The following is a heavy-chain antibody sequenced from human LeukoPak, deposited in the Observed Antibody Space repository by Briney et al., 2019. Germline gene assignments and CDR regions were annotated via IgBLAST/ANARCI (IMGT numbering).Heavy chain of an antibody. CDR3: ARGKDYYDSSGYYG. Sequence: PSETLSLTCTVSGGSISSYYWSWIRQPAGKGLEWIGRIYTSGSTNYNPSLKSRVTMSVDTSKNQFSLELSSVTAADTAVYYCARGKDYYDSSGYYGWGQGTLVTVSS. J-gene: IGHJ4*02. D-gene: IGHD3-22*01. V-gene: IGHV4-4*07. CDR2: IYTSGST. CDR1: GGSISSYY.